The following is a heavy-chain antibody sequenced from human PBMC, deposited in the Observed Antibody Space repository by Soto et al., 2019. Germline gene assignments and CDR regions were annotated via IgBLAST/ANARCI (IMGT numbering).Heavy chain of an antibody. Sequence: GGSLRLSCAASGFTFSSYGMHWVRQAPGKGLEWVAVISYDGSNKYYADSVKGRFTISRDNSKNTLYLQMNSLRAEDTAVYYWAKEEEGLNNDYYYGMDVWGQGTTVTVSS. CDR2: ISYDGSNK. D-gene: IGHD1-1*01. CDR1: GFTFSSYG. V-gene: IGHV3-30*18. CDR3: AKEEEGLNNDYYYGMDV. J-gene: IGHJ6*02.